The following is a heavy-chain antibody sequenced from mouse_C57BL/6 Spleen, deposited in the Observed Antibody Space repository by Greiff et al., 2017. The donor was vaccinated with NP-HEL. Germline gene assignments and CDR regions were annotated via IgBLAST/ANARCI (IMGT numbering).Heavy chain of an antibody. CDR1: GYTFTSYW. CDR2: IHPNSGGT. D-gene: IGHD2-3*01. Sequence: QVQLQQPGAELVKPGASVKLSCKASGYTFTSYWMHWVKQRPGQGLEWIGMIHPNSGGTNYNEKFKSKATLTVDKSSSTAYMQLSSLTSEDSAVYYCARSRGYDGSYYFDYWGQGTTLTVSS. V-gene: IGHV1-64*01. CDR3: ARSRGYDGSYYFDY. J-gene: IGHJ2*01.